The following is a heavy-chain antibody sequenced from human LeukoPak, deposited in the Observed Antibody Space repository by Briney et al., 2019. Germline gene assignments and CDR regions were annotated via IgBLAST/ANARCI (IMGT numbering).Heavy chain of an antibody. J-gene: IGHJ4*02. V-gene: IGHV1-18*01. CDR1: GYTFTTYG. CDR3: ARDQSFGAGSYQDY. Sequence: ASVKVSCKASGYTFTTYGISWVRQAPGQGLEWMGWISGYNGNTNYAQKLQGRVTMTTDTSTSTAYVELRSLRSDDTAVFYCARDQSFGAGSYQDYWGQGTLVTVSS. D-gene: IGHD3-10*01. CDR2: ISGYNGNT.